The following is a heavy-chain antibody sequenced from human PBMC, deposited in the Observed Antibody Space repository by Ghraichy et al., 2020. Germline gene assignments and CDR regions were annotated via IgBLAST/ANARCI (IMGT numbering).Heavy chain of an antibody. V-gene: IGHV3-11*01. CDR1: GFTFSDYY. D-gene: IGHD6-13*01. CDR2: ISSSGSTI. Sequence: GGSLRLSCAASGFTFSDYYMSWIRQAPGKGLEWVSYISSSGSTIYYADSVKDRFTISRDNAKNSLYLQMNSLRAEDTAVYYCARVTGSSWHGLYYYYGMDVWGQGTTVTVSS. J-gene: IGHJ6*02. CDR3: ARVTGSSWHGLYYYYGMDV.